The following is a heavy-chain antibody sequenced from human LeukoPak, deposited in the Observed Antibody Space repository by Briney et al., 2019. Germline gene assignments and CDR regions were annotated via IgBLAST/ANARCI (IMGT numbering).Heavy chain of an antibody. CDR2: ISWNSGSI. Sequence: PGGSLRLSCAASGFTSDDYAMHWVRQAPGKGLEWVSGISWNSGSIGYADSVKGRFTISRDNAKNSLYLQMNSLRAEDTALYYCAKDSEWELLYYFDYWGQGTLVTVSS. J-gene: IGHJ4*02. D-gene: IGHD1-26*01. CDR3: AKDSEWELLYYFDY. V-gene: IGHV3-9*02. CDR1: GFTSDDYA.